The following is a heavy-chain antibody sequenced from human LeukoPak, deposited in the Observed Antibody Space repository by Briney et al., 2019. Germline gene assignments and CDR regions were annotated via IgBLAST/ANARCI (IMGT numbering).Heavy chain of an antibody. CDR1: GVSISNSY. CDR2: IYSSGGT. D-gene: IGHD2-15*01. V-gene: IGHV4-4*07. Sequence: SETLSLTCSVSGVSISNSYWSWIRQPAGKGLEWIGRIYSSGGTNYNPSLKSRVTMSVDTSKNQFSLKLNSVTAADTAVYYCARDCSGGSCYSTIAFDIWGQGTMVTVSS. J-gene: IGHJ3*02. CDR3: ARDCSGGSCYSTIAFDI.